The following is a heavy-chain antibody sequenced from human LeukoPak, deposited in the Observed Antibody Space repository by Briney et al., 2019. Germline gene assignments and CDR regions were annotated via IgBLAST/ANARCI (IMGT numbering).Heavy chain of an antibody. CDR2: INKDGSGE. Sequence: PGGSLRLSCAASGFTFNNYWMAWVRQAPGKGLEWVANINKDGSGEYYLDSVKGRFTVSRDNAKNSLYLQMNSLGAEDTAVYHCARGNDRWQHSRWCYGLDVWGQGTTVTVSS. J-gene: IGHJ6*02. CDR3: ARGNDRWQHSRWCYGLDV. V-gene: IGHV3-7*04. D-gene: IGHD5-24*01. CDR1: GFTFNNYW.